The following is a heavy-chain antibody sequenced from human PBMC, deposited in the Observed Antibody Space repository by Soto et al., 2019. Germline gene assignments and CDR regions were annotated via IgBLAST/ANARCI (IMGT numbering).Heavy chain of an antibody. D-gene: IGHD3-10*01. CDR3: ARVYGSGSAGDY. V-gene: IGHV4-59*12. CDR1: GGSISSYY. Sequence: SETLSLTCTVSGGSISSYYWSWIRQPPGKGLEWIGYIYYSGSTNYNPSLKSRVTISVDTSKNQFSLKLSSVTAADTAVYYCARVYGSGSAGDYWGQGTLVTVSS. J-gene: IGHJ4*02. CDR2: IYYSGST.